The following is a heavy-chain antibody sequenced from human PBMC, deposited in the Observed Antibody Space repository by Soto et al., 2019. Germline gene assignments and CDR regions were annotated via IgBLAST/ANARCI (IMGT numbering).Heavy chain of an antibody. CDR1: GGSFSSYH. D-gene: IGHD5-18*01. V-gene: IGHV4-34*01. CDR2: INHLTTT. J-gene: IGHJ4*02. CDR3: ARGYDTALAPIF. Sequence: TLSLTCAVYGGSFSSYHWSWIRQAPGKGLEWIGEINHLTTTNYNPSLKSRVIISLDTPKNQFSLKLSSVTAADTAVYYCARGYDTALAPIFWGQGILVTVSS.